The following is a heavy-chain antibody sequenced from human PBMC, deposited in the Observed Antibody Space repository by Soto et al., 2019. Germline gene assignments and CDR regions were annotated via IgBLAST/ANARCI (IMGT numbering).Heavy chain of an antibody. CDR3: ARHGYYYYYGMDV. J-gene: IGHJ6*02. CDR2: TYPGDSDP. V-gene: IGHV5-51*01. Sequence: GESLKFSCQGPGYSFTSYWIGWVRQHHGKGVEWMGLTYPGDSDPRHIRAVQGPVTISADKSIITAYLKWRSLNESDSAMYYCARHGYYYYYGMDVWGQGKTVTVSS. CDR1: GYSFTSYW.